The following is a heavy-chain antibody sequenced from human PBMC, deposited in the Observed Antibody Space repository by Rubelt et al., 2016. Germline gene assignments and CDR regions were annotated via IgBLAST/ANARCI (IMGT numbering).Heavy chain of an antibody. D-gene: IGHD5-24*01. CDR2: ITSNSRTI. CDR1: GFTLSSYS. J-gene: IGHJ4*02. CDR3: AKETVKGWLRGFDW. V-gene: IGHV3-21*04. Sequence: EVQLVESGGGLVKPGGSLRLSCAASGFTLSSYSMNWVRQAPGKGLEWVSHITSNSRTIYYADFVKGRFTISRDNAKNSLYLQMNNLRAEDTAVYYCAKETVKGWLRGFDWWGQGTLVTVSS.